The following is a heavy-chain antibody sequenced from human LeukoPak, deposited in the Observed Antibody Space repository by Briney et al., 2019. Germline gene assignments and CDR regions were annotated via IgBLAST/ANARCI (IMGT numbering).Heavy chain of an antibody. Sequence: SETLSLTCTVSGGSISSSSYYWSWIRQPPGKGLEWIGEINHSGSTNYNPSLKSRVTISVDTSKNQFSLKLSSVTAADTAVRGGGRGYSYGPSFRVRFDHWGQGTLVTVSS. CDR2: INHSGST. V-gene: IGHV4-39*07. D-gene: IGHD5-18*01. J-gene: IGHJ5*02. CDR3: GRGYSYGPSFRVRFDH. CDR1: GGSISSSSYY.